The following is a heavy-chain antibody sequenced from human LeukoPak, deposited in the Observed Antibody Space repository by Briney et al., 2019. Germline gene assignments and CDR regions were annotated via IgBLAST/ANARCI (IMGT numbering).Heavy chain of an antibody. CDR1: GGSFSGYY. CDR3: ARGRLRWYDY. Sequence: SETLSLTRAVYGGSFSGYYWSWIRQPPGEGLEWIGEINHSGSTNYNPSLKSRVTISVDTSKNQFSLKLSSVTAADTAVYYCARGRLRWYDYWGQGTLVTVSS. D-gene: IGHD4-23*01. CDR2: INHSGST. V-gene: IGHV4-34*01. J-gene: IGHJ4*02.